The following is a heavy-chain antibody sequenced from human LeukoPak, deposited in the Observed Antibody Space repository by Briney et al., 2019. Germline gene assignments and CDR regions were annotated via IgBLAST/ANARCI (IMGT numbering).Heavy chain of an antibody. Sequence: GASVKVSCKASGGTFSSYAISWVRQAPGQGLEWMGGIIPIFGTANYAQKFQGRVTITTDESTSTAYMELSSLRSEDTAVYCCARSQSSITIFGVVTTNWFDPWGQGTLVTVSS. V-gene: IGHV1-69*05. J-gene: IGHJ5*02. CDR3: ARSQSSITIFGVVTTNWFDP. CDR1: GGTFSSYA. D-gene: IGHD3-3*01. CDR2: IIPIFGTA.